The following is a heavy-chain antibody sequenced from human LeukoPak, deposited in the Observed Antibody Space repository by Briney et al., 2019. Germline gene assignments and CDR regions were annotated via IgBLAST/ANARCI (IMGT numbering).Heavy chain of an antibody. CDR1: GGTFSSYA. CDR3: ARGCEGVLTHSPFDP. V-gene: IGHV1-69*06. D-gene: IGHD2-15*01. Sequence: ASVKVSCKASGGTFSSYAISWVRQAPGQGLEWMGRIIPIFGTANYAQKFQGRVTITADKSTSTAYMELSSLRSEDTAVYYCARGCEGVLTHSPFDPWGQGTLVTVSS. J-gene: IGHJ5*02. CDR2: IIPIFGTA.